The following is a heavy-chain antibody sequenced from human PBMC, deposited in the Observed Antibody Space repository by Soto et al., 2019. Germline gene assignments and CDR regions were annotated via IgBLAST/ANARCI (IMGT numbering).Heavy chain of an antibody. CDR2: ISWDGGST. CDR3: AKDMGRWLPNYFDY. J-gene: IGHJ4*02. CDR1: GFTFDDYT. D-gene: IGHD5-12*01. Sequence: EVQLVESGGVVVQPGGSLRLSCAASGFTFDDYTMHWVRQAPGKGLEWVSLISWDGGSTYYADSVKGRFTISRDNSKNSLYLQMNSLRTEDTALYYCAKDMGRWLPNYFDYWGQGTLITVSS. V-gene: IGHV3-43*01.